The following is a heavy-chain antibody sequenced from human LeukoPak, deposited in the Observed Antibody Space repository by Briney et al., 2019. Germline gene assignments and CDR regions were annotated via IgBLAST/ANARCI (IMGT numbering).Heavy chain of an antibody. D-gene: IGHD2-15*01. CDR3: AKRYCSGGGCYPLDY. CDR2: ISGSGGST. CDR1: GFSFTSYA. J-gene: IGHJ4*02. Sequence: GGSLRLSCAASGFSFTSYAMSWVRQAPGKGLEWVSAISGSGGSTYYADSVKGRFTISRDNSKNTLCLQMNSLRAEDTAVYYCAKRYCSGGGCYPLDYWGQGTLVTVSS. V-gene: IGHV3-23*01.